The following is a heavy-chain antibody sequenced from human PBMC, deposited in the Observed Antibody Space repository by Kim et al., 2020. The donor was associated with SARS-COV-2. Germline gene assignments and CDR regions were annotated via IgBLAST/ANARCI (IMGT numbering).Heavy chain of an antibody. CDR3: AKGADFWSGYYRYYFDY. D-gene: IGHD3-3*01. CDR2: ISGSGGST. J-gene: IGHJ4*02. Sequence: GGSMRLSCTASGFTFSSYAMSWVRQAPGKGLEWVSAISGSGGSTYYADSVKGRFTISRDNSKNTLYLQMNSLRAEDTAVYYCAKGADFWSGYYRYYFDYWGQGTLVTVSS. CDR1: GFTFSSYA. V-gene: IGHV3-23*01.